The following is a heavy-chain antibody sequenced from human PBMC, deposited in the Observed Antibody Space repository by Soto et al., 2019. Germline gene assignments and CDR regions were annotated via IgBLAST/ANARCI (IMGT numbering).Heavy chain of an antibody. CDR3: ASQLVVVVSAIPRDFGY. CDR1: GFTFSSYA. V-gene: IGHV3-23*01. J-gene: IGHJ4*02. D-gene: IGHD2-21*02. CDR2: ISGSGDRT. Sequence: EVQLLESGGGLVQPGGSLRLSCAASGFTFSSYAMSWVRQAPGKGLEWVSAISGSGDRTYYADSVKGRFTISRDNSKNTLYLQMISLRAEDTDVYYCASQLVVVVSAIPRDFGYWGQGTLVTVSS.